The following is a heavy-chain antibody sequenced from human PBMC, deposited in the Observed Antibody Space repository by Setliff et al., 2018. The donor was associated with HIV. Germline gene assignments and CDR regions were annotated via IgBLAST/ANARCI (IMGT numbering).Heavy chain of an antibody. CDR2: MNPNSGAT. CDR1: GHTFNNYD. CDR3: ASGKGVRGVIITGGLDV. V-gene: IGHV1-8*01. J-gene: IGHJ6*04. D-gene: IGHD3-10*01. Sequence: VASVKVSCKASGHTFNNYDINWVRRATGQGLEWMGWMNPNSGATGYAQKFQGRVTMTRDTSISTAYMELSSLTSKDTAVYYCASGKGVRGVIITGGLDVWGKGTTVTVSS.